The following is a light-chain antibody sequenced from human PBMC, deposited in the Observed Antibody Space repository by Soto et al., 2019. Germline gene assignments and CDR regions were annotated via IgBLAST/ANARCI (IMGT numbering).Light chain of an antibody. CDR1: QSVSNNY. CDR3: QQYGSSPLT. J-gene: IGKJ4*01. Sequence: EIVLTQSPGTLSLSPGERATLSCRASQSVSNNYLAWYQQKPGQAPRLLIYGASRRATGIPDRFSGSGSGTDFTLTISRLEPEDFAGYSCQQYGSSPLTFGGGTKVEIK. CDR2: GAS. V-gene: IGKV3-20*01.